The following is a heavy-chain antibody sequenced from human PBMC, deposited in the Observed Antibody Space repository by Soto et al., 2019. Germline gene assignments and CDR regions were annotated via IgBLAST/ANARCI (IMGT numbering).Heavy chain of an antibody. CDR2: INPNSGGT. D-gene: IGHD1-20*01. CDR1: GYTFTAYL. V-gene: IGHV1-2*04. J-gene: IGHJ5*02. Sequence: ASVKVSCKASGYTFTAYLIHWVRQAPGQGPEWIGWINPNSGGTKYAQKFQGWVAMTRETSNNTAYMELSRLRSGDTAVYFCARGLTGNQDYFDRWGQGTLVTVSS. CDR3: ARGLTGNQDYFDR.